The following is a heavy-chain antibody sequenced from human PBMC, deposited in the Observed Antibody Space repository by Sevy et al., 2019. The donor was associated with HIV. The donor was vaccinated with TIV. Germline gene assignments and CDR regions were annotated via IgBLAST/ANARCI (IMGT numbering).Heavy chain of an antibody. CDR1: GFTFSSYA. CDR2: ISGSGGST. Sequence: GGSLRLSCAASGFTFSSYAMSWVRQAPGKGLEWVSAISGSGGSTYYADSVKGRFTISRDNSKNTLYLQMNSLRAEDTAVYYCAKVRFSYSSSSEKNWFDPWGQGTLVTVSS. V-gene: IGHV3-23*01. J-gene: IGHJ5*02. D-gene: IGHD6-6*01. CDR3: AKVRFSYSSSSEKNWFDP.